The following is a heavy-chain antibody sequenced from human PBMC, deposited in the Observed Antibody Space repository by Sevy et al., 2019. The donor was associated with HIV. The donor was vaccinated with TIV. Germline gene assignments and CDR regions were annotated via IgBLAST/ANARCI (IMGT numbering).Heavy chain of an antibody. CDR3: AKGYGSGSPPDY. J-gene: IGHJ4*02. CDR1: GSIFNSYA. V-gene: IGHV3-23*01. Sequence: GGSLRLSCAASGSIFNSYAMTWVRQAPGKGLEWVSGISGSGGSTYYADSVKGRFTISRDNSRNTLYLEMNSLRAEDTAVYYCAKGYGSGSPPDYWGQGTLVTVSS. D-gene: IGHD3-10*01. CDR2: ISGSGGST.